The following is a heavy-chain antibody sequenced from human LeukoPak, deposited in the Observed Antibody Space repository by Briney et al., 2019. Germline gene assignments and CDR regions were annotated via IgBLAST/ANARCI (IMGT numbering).Heavy chain of an antibody. CDR3: AKERRYYDFWSGLIDY. J-gene: IGHJ4*02. D-gene: IGHD3-3*01. CDR1: GFTFSSYG. CDR2: IRYDGSNK. V-gene: IGHV3-30*02. Sequence: GGSLRLSCAASGFTFSSYGMHWVRQAPGKGLEWVAFIRYDGSNKYYADSVKGRFTISRDNSKNTLYLQMNSLRAEDMAVYYCAKERRYYDFWSGLIDYWGEGTLVTVSS.